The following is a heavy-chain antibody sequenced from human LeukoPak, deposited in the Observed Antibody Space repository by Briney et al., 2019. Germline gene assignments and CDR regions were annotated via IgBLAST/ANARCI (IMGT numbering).Heavy chain of an antibody. CDR2: IKQDGSEK. J-gene: IGHJ4*02. V-gene: IGHV3-7*01. CDR1: GFTFSSYW. D-gene: IGHD3-3*01. CDR3: ARDASPYYDFWSGHDY. Sequence: GGSLRLSCAASGFTFSSYWMSWVRQAPGKGLEWVANIKQDGSEKYYVDSVKGRFTISRDNAKNSLYLQMNSLRAEDTAVYYCARDASPYYDFWSGHDYWGQGTLVTVSS.